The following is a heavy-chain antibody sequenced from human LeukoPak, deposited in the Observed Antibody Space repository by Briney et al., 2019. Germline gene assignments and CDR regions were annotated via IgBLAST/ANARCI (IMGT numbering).Heavy chain of an antibody. CDR1: GFTFDDYG. CDR2: INWNGGST. Sequence: RPGGSLRLSCAASGFTFDDYGMSWFRQAPGKGLEWVSGINWNGGSTGYADSVKGRFTISRDNAKNSLYLQMNSLRAEDTALYYCARSMGLPFVGATGDAFDIWGQGTMVTVSS. J-gene: IGHJ3*02. CDR3: ARSMGLPFVGATGDAFDI. D-gene: IGHD1-26*01. V-gene: IGHV3-20*04.